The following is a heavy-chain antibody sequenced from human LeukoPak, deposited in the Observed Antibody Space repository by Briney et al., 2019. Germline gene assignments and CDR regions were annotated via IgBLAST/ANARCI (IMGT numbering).Heavy chain of an antibody. CDR3: ARDGALADDWNLDL. J-gene: IGHJ2*01. Sequence: ASVTVSCTASGYTFTDKYIHWIRQAPGRGREWVGWINPKSGSASYSQKFQGRVTMTRNTSISTVYLDVKGLTSDDTATYFCARDGALADDWNLDLWGRGTLVIVSS. CDR2: INPKSGSA. D-gene: IGHD6-19*01. CDR1: GYTFTDKY. V-gene: IGHV1-2*02.